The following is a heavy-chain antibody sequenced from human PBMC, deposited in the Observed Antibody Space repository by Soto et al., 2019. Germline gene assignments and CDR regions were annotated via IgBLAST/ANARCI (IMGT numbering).Heavy chain of an antibody. V-gene: IGHV1-69*13. CDR3: ARDLHIGTPGRFYYGMDV. D-gene: IGHD2-21*01. CDR2: IIPIFGTA. J-gene: IGHJ6*02. Sequence: GDSLNVSCKASGGTFSSYAISWMRQAPGQGLEWMGGIIPIFGTANYAQKFQGRVTITADESTSTAYMELSSLRSEDTAVYYCARDLHIGTPGRFYYGMDVWGQGTTVTVS. CDR1: GGTFSSYA.